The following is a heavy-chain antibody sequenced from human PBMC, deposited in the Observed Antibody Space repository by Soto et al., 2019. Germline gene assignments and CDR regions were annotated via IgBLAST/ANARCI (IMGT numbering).Heavy chain of an antibody. Sequence: GGSLRLSCAASGFTFSSYSMNWVRQAPGKELEWVSSISSSISYIYYADSVKGRFTISRDNAKNSLYLQMNSLRAEDTAVYYCARDHRGVGATTWAGYWGQGTLVTVSS. J-gene: IGHJ4*02. CDR3: ARDHRGVGATTWAGY. CDR2: ISSSISYI. D-gene: IGHD1-26*01. V-gene: IGHV3-21*01. CDR1: GFTFSSYS.